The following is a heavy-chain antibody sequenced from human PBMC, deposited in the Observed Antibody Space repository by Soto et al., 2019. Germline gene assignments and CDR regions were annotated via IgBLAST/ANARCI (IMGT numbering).Heavy chain of an antibody. J-gene: IGHJ3*02. D-gene: IGHD4-17*01. CDR3: ARDQDYGDYGTNAFDI. V-gene: IGHV1-69*04. CDR2: IIPILGIA. Sequence: LECMGRIIPILGIANYAQKFQGRVTITADKSTSTAYMELSSLRSEDTAVYYCARDQDYGDYGTNAFDIWGQGTMVTVSS.